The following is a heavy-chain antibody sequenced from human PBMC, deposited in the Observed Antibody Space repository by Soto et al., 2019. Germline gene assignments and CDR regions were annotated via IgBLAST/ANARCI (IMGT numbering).Heavy chain of an antibody. D-gene: IGHD1-26*01. CDR2: ISYDGSNK. Sequence: QVQLVESGGGVVQPGRSLRLSCAASGFTFSSYAMHWVRQAPGKGLEWVAVISYDGSNKYYADSVKGRFTISRDNSKNPLYLQMNSLRAEDTAVYCCARDRWELPGYFVHYYGMDVWGQGTTVTVSS. CDR1: GFTFSSYA. J-gene: IGHJ6*02. CDR3: ARDRWELPGYFVHYYGMDV. V-gene: IGHV3-30-3*01.